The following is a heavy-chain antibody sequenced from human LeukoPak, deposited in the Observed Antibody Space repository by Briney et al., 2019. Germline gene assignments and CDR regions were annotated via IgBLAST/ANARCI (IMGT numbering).Heavy chain of an antibody. V-gene: IGHV4-30-2*01. D-gene: IGHD3-3*01. Sequence: SQTLSLTCTVSGGSISSGGYYWSWIRQPPGKGLEWIGYIYHSGSTYYNPSLKSRVTISVDRSKSQFSLKLSSVTAADTAVYYCARVSVACPNDFWSGWIYNHCQRSNWFDPWGQGTLVTVSS. J-gene: IGHJ5*02. CDR2: IYHSGST. CDR3: ARVSVACPNDFWSGWIYNHCQRSNWFDP. CDR1: GGSISSGGYY.